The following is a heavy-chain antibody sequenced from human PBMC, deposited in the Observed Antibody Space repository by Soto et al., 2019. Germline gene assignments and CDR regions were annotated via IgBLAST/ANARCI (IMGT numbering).Heavy chain of an antibody. CDR3: ARVIDSSGYYWPTDY. Sequence: ASVKVSCKASGGTFSSYAISWVRQAPGQGLEWMGGIIPIFGTANYAQKFQGRVTITADESTSTAYMELSSLRSEDTAVYYCARVIDSSGYYWPTDYWGQGTLVTVSS. J-gene: IGHJ4*02. CDR2: IIPIFGTA. CDR1: GGTFSSYA. D-gene: IGHD3-22*01. V-gene: IGHV1-69*13.